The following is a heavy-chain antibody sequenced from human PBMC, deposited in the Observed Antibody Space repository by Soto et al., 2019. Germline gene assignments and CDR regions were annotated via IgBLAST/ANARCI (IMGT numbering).Heavy chain of an antibody. J-gene: IGHJ4*02. CDR2: IHHSGTT. D-gene: IGHD6-6*01. V-gene: IGHV4-31*02. CDR3: ARADEYSSSCLSY. Sequence: WTWIRQHPGKGLEWIANIHHSGTTYYSPSLKSRVFISLDTSKNHFSLNLTSLTAADTAVYYCARADEYSSSCLSYWGQGTLVTVSS.